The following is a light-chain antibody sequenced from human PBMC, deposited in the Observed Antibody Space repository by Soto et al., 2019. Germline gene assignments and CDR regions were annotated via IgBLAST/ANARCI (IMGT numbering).Light chain of an antibody. CDR2: GAS. CDR3: QQYGGSPRT. CDR1: QSISSSY. V-gene: IGKV3-20*01. Sequence: EIVLTQSPGTLSLSPGKRATLSCRASQSISSSYLAWYQQRPGQAPRLLIYGASSRATGIPDRFSGSGSGTDFTLTIARLEPEDFAVYYCQQYGGSPRTFGQGTRLEI. J-gene: IGKJ5*01.